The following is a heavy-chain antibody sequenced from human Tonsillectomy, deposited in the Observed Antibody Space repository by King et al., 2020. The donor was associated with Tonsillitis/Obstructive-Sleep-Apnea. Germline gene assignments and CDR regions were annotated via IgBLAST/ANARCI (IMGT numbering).Heavy chain of an antibody. CDR1: GYTFTSYY. V-gene: IGHV1-46*01. D-gene: IGHD2-21*01. J-gene: IGHJ4*02. CDR3: ARGGGAYCGGDCYLPFDY. CDR2: IIPSGGST. Sequence: QLQLVQSGAEVKKPGASVKVSCKASGYTFTSYYMHWVRQAPGQGLEWMGIIIPSGGSTSYAQKFQGRVTMTRDTSTSTVYMELSSLRSEDTAVYYCARGGGAYCGGDCYLPFDYWGQGTLVTVSS.